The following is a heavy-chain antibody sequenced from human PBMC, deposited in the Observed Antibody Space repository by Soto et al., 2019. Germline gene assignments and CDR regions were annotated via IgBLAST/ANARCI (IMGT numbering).Heavy chain of an antibody. CDR1: GYTLTELS. Sequence: ASVKVSCKVSGYTLTELSMHWVRQAPGKGLEWMGGFDPEDGETIYAQKFQGRVTMTKDTSTDTAYMELSSLRSEDTAVYYCATAHYDSSGYAFDIWGQGTMVTVSS. D-gene: IGHD3-22*01. CDR2: FDPEDGET. CDR3: ATAHYDSSGYAFDI. V-gene: IGHV1-24*01. J-gene: IGHJ3*02.